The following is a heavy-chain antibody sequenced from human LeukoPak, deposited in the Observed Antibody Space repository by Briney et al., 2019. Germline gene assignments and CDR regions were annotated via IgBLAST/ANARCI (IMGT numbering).Heavy chain of an antibody. V-gene: IGHV1-69*05. J-gene: IGHJ6*03. CDR2: IIPIFGTA. CDR1: GGTFSSYA. CDR3: ARVSVNYYYMDV. Sequence: EASVKVSCKASGGTFSSYAISWVRQAPGQGPEWMGGIIPIFGTANYAQKFQGRVTITTDESTSTAYMELSSLRSEDTAVYYCARVSVNYYYMDVWGKGTTVTVSS.